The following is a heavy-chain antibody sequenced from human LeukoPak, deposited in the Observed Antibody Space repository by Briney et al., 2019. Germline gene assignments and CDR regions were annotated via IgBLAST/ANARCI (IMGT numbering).Heavy chain of an antibody. CDR1: GXTFSSYW. CDR3: ARERHSSGCFDY. Sequence: GGSLRLSCAASGXTFSSYWVSWVLQAPGKGLEWVANIKQDGSEKYYVDSVKGRFTISRDNAKNSLYLQMNSLRAEDTAVYYCARERHSSGCFDYWGQGTLVTVSS. CDR2: IKQDGSEK. V-gene: IGHV3-7*04. J-gene: IGHJ4*02. D-gene: IGHD6-19*01.